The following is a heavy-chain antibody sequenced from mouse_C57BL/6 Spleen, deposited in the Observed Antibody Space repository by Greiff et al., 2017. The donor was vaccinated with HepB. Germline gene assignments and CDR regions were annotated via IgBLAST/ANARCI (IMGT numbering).Heavy chain of an antibody. CDR1: GYAFSSSW. CDR3: ARGGSRYWYFDV. Sequence: QVQLQQSGPELVKPGASVKISCKASGYAFSSSWMNWVKQRPGKGLEWIGRIYPGDGDTNYNGKFKGQATLTADKSSSTAYMQLSSLTSEDSAVYFCARGGSRYWYFDVWGTGTTVTVSS. CDR2: IYPGDGDT. V-gene: IGHV1-82*01. J-gene: IGHJ1*03.